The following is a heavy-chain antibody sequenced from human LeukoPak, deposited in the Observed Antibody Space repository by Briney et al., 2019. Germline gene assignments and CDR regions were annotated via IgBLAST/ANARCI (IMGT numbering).Heavy chain of an antibody. CDR2: IIPIFGTA. J-gene: IGHJ5*02. CDR1: GGTCSSHA. CDR3: ARIVPAAINWFDP. Sequence: SVKVSCKASGGTCSSHAISWVRQAPGQGLEWMGGIIPIFGTADYEQNFQGRVTITVDESTSTAYMELSSLRSEDTAVYYCARIVPAAINWFDPWGQGTLVTVSS. V-gene: IGHV1-69*13. D-gene: IGHD2-2*01.